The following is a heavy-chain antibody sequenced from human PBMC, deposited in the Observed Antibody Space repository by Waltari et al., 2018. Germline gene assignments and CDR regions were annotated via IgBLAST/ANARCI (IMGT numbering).Heavy chain of an antibody. J-gene: IGHJ2*01. Sequence: EGQLVESGGGLVQPGGSLRLACEAYGFTFSSYWMHWVRQAPGKGPVWVSLINCDENNTTTSDSVKGRFPISRDNAKNTLYLQMNSLRAEDTAVYYCARASLLWGRGTLVTVSS. V-gene: IGHV3-74*01. CDR1: GFTFSSYW. CDR2: INCDENNT. CDR3: ARASLL.